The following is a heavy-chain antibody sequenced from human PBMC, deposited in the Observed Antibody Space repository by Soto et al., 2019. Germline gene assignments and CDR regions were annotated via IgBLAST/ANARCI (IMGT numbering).Heavy chain of an antibody. V-gene: IGHV1-69*01. CDR1: GGTFSSYA. J-gene: IGHJ6*02. D-gene: IGHD3-10*01. CDR3: ARDGSGTMVRGVIIYYGMDV. CDR2: SIPIFGTA. Sequence: QVQLVQSGAEVKKPGSSVKVSCKASGGTFSSYAISWVRQAPGQGLEWMGGSIPIFGTANYAQKFQGRVTITADESTSTDYMELSSLRSEDTAVYYCARDGSGTMVRGVIIYYGMDVWGQGTTVTVSS.